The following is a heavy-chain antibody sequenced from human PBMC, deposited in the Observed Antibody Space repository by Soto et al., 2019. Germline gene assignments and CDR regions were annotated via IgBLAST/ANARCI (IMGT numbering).Heavy chain of an antibody. CDR2: ISAHNGNT. J-gene: IGHJ6*02. Sequence: EASVKVSCKASGYTFTSYGISWVRQAPGQGLEWMGWISAHNGNTNYAQKLQGRVTMTTDTSTSTAYMELRSLRSDDTAVYYCARVKVVVVTAQLHYYYGMDVWGQGTTVTVSS. D-gene: IGHD2-21*02. CDR1: GYTFTSYG. V-gene: IGHV1-18*04. CDR3: ARVKVVVVTAQLHYYYGMDV.